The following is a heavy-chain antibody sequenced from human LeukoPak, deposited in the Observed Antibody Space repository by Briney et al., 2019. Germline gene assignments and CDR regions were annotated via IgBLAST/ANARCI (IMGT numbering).Heavy chain of an antibody. CDR1: GGSFSGYY. D-gene: IGHD1-26*01. CDR2: FYTGGNT. Sequence: PSETLSLTCAVYGGSFSGYYLNWIRQPAGKGLEWIGRFYTGGNTIYNPSLKSRVTISVDTSKNQFSPRLTSVTAADTAMYYCARDRVGIVGIRDAFDIWGQGTMVTVSS. V-gene: IGHV4-59*10. CDR3: ARDRVGIVGIRDAFDI. J-gene: IGHJ3*02.